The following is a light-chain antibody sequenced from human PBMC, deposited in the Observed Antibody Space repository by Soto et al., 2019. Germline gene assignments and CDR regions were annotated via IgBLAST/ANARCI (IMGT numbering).Light chain of an antibody. CDR1: QSVSSSY. Sequence: EIVMTQSPGTLSLSPGERATLSCRASQSVSSSYLAWYQQKPGQAPRLRIYGASNRATGIPDRFSGSGPGTDFTLTISSLEPEDFAVYYCQQRSNWPSITFGQGTRLEIK. CDR3: QQRSNWPSIT. V-gene: IGKV3D-20*02. CDR2: GAS. J-gene: IGKJ5*01.